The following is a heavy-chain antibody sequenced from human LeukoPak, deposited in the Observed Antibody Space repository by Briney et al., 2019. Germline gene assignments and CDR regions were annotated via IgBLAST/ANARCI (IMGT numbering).Heavy chain of an antibody. V-gene: IGHV3-11*04. CDR2: IGSSGTTI. CDR1: GFTFSDYY. Sequence: PGGSLRLSCAASGFTFSDYYMSWIRQAPGKGLEWVSYIGSSGTTIYYADSVKGRFTISRDNSKNTLYLQMNSLRAEDTAVYYCARDRGSFRRDAFDIWGQGTMVTVSS. D-gene: IGHD2-15*01. J-gene: IGHJ3*02. CDR3: ARDRGSFRRDAFDI.